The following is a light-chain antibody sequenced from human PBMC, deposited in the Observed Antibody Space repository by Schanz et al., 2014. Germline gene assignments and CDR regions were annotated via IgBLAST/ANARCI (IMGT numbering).Light chain of an antibody. Sequence: QSALTQPASVSGSPGQSITISCTGTSSDVGRYNFVSWYQQHPGKAPKLMIYEVSERPSGVPDRFSGSKSGNTASLTVSGLQAEGEADYYCSSYAGNNIWVFGGGTKLTVL. V-gene: IGLV2-8*01. CDR3: SSYAGNNIWV. J-gene: IGLJ3*02. CDR2: EVS. CDR1: SSDVGRYNF.